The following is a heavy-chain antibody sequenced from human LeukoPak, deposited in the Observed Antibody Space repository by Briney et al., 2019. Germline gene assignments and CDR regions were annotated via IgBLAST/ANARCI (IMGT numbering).Heavy chain of an antibody. CDR1: GYTFTSYD. Sequence: ASVKVSCKASGYTFTSYDINWVRQATGQGLEWMGWMNPNSGNTGYAQKSQGRVTMTRNTSITTAYMELSSLRSEDTAMYYCARKLYSGGWYVFDIWGQGTMVTVSS. D-gene: IGHD6-19*01. CDR2: MNPNSGNT. CDR3: ARKLYSGGWYVFDI. J-gene: IGHJ3*02. V-gene: IGHV1-8*01.